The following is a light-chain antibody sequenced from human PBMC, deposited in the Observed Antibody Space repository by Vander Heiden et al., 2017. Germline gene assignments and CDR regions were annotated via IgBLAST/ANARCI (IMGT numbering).Light chain of an antibody. CDR2: STN. Sequence: HTVVTQEPSFSVSPGGTVTLTCGLSSGSVSTSYYPSWYHQTPGQAPRMLIYSTNNRSSGVPDRFSGSILGNKAALTITGAQADDESDYYCVLYMGSGIPLFGGGTKLTVL. J-gene: IGLJ2*01. CDR3: VLYMGSGIPL. V-gene: IGLV8-61*01. CDR1: SGSVSTSYY.